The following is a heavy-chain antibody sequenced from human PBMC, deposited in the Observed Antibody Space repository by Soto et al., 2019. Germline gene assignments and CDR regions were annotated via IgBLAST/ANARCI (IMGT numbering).Heavy chain of an antibody. Sequence: ASVKVSCKASGGTFSSYTISWVRQAPGQGLEWMGRIIPILGIANYAQKFQGRVTITADKSTSTAYMELSSLRSEDTAVYYCARGPAAIPPSFYYYYMDVWGKGTTVTVSS. CDR2: IIPILGIA. CDR3: ARGPAAIPPSFYYYYMDV. D-gene: IGHD2-2*01. CDR1: GGTFSSYT. J-gene: IGHJ6*03. V-gene: IGHV1-69*02.